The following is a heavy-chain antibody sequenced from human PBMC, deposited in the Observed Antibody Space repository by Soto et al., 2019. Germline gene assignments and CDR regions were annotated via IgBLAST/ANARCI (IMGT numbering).Heavy chain of an antibody. CDR2: LSDSGGST. D-gene: IGHD6-13*01. CDR1: GFTFSSHA. CDR3: AKVSSSWYAGFFDL. J-gene: IGHJ4*02. V-gene: IGHV3-23*01. Sequence: EVQLLESGGGLVQPGGSLRLSCTASGFTFSSHAMTWVRQAPGKGLEWVSGLSDSGGSTYYADSVKGRFTISGDNSMNTLYLQMNTLRAEDTAVYYCAKVSSSWYAGFFDLWGQGTLVTVSS.